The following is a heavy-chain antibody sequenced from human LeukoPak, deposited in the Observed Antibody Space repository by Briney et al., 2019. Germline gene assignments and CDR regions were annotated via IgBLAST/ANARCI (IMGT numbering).Heavy chain of an antibody. J-gene: IGHJ4*02. CDR3: ARLWFGELSFDY. Sequence: PGGSLRLSCAASGFTFSDYYMSWVRQAPGEGLEWVSYISSSGTTIYYADSVKGRFTISRDNAKNSLYLQMNSLRAEDTAVYYCARLWFGELSFDYWGQGTLVTVSS. CDR1: GFTFSDYY. CDR2: ISSSGTTI. V-gene: IGHV3-11*04. D-gene: IGHD3-10*01.